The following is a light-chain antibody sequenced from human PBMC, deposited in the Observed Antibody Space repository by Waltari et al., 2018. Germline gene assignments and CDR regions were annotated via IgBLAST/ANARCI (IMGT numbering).Light chain of an antibody. CDR1: QGISTS. J-gene: IGKJ2*01. CDR2: SAS. CDR3: QQYYSTPYT. Sequence: DIQMTQSPSSLSASVGDRVTITCRAIQGISTSLAWYQQKPGKAPKLLLSSASTLETGVPSRFSGSGSGTDYTLTISILQPEDFATYHCQQYYSTPYTFGQGTKLEI. V-gene: IGKV1-NL1*01.